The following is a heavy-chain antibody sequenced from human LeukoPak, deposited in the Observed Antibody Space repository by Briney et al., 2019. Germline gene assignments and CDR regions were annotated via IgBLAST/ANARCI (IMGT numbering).Heavy chain of an antibody. J-gene: IGHJ4*02. CDR1: GFTFSTYW. V-gene: IGHV3-7*01. CDR2: INQDASEI. CDR3: ATDRDNSDWQKRFDS. Sequence: PSGGSLRLSCAASGFTFSTYWMNWYRQAPGKGLEWVGNINQDASEINYVDSERGRFTISRDNAKNSPHLQMNSLRAEDTAVYYCATDRDNSDWQKRFDSWGQGTLVTVSS. D-gene: IGHD2-21*02.